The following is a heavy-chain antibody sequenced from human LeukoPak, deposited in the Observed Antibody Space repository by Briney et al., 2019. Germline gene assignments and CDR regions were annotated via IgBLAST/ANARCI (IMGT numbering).Heavy chain of an antibody. CDR3: ARVDLLTGYYFFDY. Sequence: ASVKVACKASGYTFTSYGISWVRQAPGQGLEWMGWISAYNGNTNYAQKLQGRVTMTTDTSTSTAYMELRSLGSDETAVYYCARVDLLTGYYFFDYWGQGTLVTVSS. CDR1: GYTFTSYG. J-gene: IGHJ4*02. CDR2: ISAYNGNT. V-gene: IGHV1-18*01. D-gene: IGHD3-9*01.